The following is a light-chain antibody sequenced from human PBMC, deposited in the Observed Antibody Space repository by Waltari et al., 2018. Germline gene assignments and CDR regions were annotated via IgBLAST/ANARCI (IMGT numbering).Light chain of an antibody. CDR1: QSISSW. CDR2: KAS. CDR3: QQYNSYAWT. Sequence: TGRASQSISSWLALYQQKPGKAPKLLIYKASSLERGVPSRFSGSGSGTEFTLTISSLQPDDFATYYCQQYNSYAWTFGQGTKVEIK. V-gene: IGKV1-5*03. J-gene: IGKJ1*01.